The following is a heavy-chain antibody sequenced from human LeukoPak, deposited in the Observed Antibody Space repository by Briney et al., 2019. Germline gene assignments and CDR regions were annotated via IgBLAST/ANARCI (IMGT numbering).Heavy chain of an antibody. D-gene: IGHD1-26*01. J-gene: IGHJ4*02. V-gene: IGHV3-30*04. Sequence: GRSLRLSCAASGFTFSSYAMHWVRQAPGKGLEWVAFIQYDGNNKFYADSIEGRFTISRDNSKNTMYLHLNSLRPEDTAVYYCAGYSHYWGQGTLVTVSS. CDR1: GFTFSSYA. CDR3: AGYSHY. CDR2: IQYDGNNK.